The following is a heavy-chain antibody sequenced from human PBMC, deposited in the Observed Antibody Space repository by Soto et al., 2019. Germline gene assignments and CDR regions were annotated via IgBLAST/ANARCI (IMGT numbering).Heavy chain of an antibody. CDR3: ARDLIAVAGILDY. CDR2: IPYDGSNK. Sequence: PGGSLRLSCAASGFTFSSYAMHWVRQAPGKGLEWVAVIPYDGSNKYYADSVKGRFTISRDNSKNTLYLQMNSLRAEDTAVYYCARDLIAVAGILDYWGQGTLVTVSS. D-gene: IGHD6-19*01. CDR1: GFTFSSYA. V-gene: IGHV3-30-3*01. J-gene: IGHJ4*02.